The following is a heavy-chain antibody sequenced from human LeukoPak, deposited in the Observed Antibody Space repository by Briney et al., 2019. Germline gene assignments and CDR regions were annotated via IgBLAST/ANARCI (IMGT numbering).Heavy chain of an antibody. D-gene: IGHD3-9*01. J-gene: IGHJ3*02. Sequence: SGGSLRLSCAASGFTVSSDYMSWVRQAPGKGLEWVSVLYSGGSTYYADSVKGRFTISRDNSKNTLYLQMNSLRAEDTAVYCCARDLETDISDAFDIWGQGTVVTVSS. V-gene: IGHV3-66*01. CDR3: ARDLETDISDAFDI. CDR2: LYSGGST. CDR1: GFTVSSDY.